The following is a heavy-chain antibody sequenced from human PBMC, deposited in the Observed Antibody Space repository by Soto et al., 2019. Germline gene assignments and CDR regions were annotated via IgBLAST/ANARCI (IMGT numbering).Heavy chain of an antibody. CDR1: GGSISSGGYY. J-gene: IGHJ4*02. V-gene: IGHV4-31*03. D-gene: IGHD5-18*01. Sequence: SGTLSLTCTVSGGSISSGGYYWSWIRQHPGEGLEWIGYIYYSGSTYYNPSLKSRVTISVDTSKNQFSLKLSSVTAADTAVYYCARASYSYGYGYFDYWGQGTLVTVSS. CDR2: IYYSGST. CDR3: ARASYSYGYGYFDY.